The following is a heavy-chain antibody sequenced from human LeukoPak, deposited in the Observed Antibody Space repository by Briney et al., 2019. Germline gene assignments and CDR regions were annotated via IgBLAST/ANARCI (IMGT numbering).Heavy chain of an antibody. CDR3: ARDMYHYYDSSGQYYFDY. Sequence: PGGSLRLSCAASGFTFSSYAMSWVRQAPGKGLEWVSAISGSGGSTYYADSVKGRFTISRDNAENSLYLQMNSLRAEDTAVYYCARDMYHYYDSSGQYYFDYWGQGTLVTVSS. CDR1: GFTFSSYA. J-gene: IGHJ4*02. CDR2: ISGSGGST. V-gene: IGHV3-23*01. D-gene: IGHD3-22*01.